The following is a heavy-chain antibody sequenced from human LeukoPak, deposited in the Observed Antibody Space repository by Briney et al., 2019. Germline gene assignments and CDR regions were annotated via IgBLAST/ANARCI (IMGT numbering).Heavy chain of an antibody. V-gene: IGHV4-59*01. CDR3: ASGGYCSSASCYGVYYYYYMDV. CDR2: IYYSGST. Sequence: SETLSLTCTVSGGSISSYYWSWIRHPPGKGLEWIGYIYYSGSTNYNPSLRSRVTISIDTSKNQFSLKLSSVTAADTALYYCASGGYCSSASCYGVYYYYYMDVWGKGTTVTISS. CDR1: GGSISSYY. J-gene: IGHJ6*03. D-gene: IGHD2-2*01.